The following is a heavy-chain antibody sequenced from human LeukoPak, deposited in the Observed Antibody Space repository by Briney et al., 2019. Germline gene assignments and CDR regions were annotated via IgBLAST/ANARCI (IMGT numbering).Heavy chain of an antibody. CDR1: GGSISGYY. CDR2: ICTSGST. CDR3: ASSGSYYGLVIYFQH. Sequence: SETLSLTCTVSGGSISGYYWSWIRQPPGKGLEWIGYICTSGSTNYNPSLKSRVTISVDTSKNQFSLKLSSVTAADTAVYYCASSGSYYGLVIYFQHWGQGTLVTVSS. V-gene: IGHV4-4*09. J-gene: IGHJ1*01. D-gene: IGHD1-26*01.